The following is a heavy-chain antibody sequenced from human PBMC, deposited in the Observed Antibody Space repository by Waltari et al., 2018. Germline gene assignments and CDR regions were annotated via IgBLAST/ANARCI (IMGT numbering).Heavy chain of an antibody. V-gene: IGHV3-64*01. CDR1: GFTFSSYA. CDR3: ASDLAYYYDSSGYWNPYYYIDV. Sequence: EVQLVESGGGLVQPGGSLRLYCAASGFTFSSYAMHWVRQAPGKGLECVSASSSNGGITYYANSVKGRFTIFRDNSKNTLYLQMGSLRAEDMAVYYCASDLAYYYDSSGYWNPYYYIDVWGKGTTVTVSS. D-gene: IGHD3-22*01. J-gene: IGHJ6*03. CDR2: SSSNGGIT.